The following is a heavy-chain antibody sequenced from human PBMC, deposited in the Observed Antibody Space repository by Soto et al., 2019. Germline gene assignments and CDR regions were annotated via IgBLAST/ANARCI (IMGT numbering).Heavy chain of an antibody. CDR3: ARSYISSSYWFDP. J-gene: IGHJ5*02. Sequence: ASVKVSCKASGYTFTSYGINWVRQAPGQGLEWMGWMNPNSGNTTYAQKFQDRVTMTRDTSASTVYMELSSLRSEDTAMYYCARSYISSSYWFDPWGQGTLVTVSS. D-gene: IGHD6-6*01. V-gene: IGHV1-8*02. CDR1: GYTFTSYG. CDR2: MNPNSGNT.